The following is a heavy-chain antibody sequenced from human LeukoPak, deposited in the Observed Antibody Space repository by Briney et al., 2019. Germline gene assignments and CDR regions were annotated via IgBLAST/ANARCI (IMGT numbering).Heavy chain of an antibody. CDR1: GASIDSYY. D-gene: IGHD3-10*01. V-gene: IGHV4-59*01. CDR2: IYYSGTT. Sequence: SETLSLTCTISGASIDSYYWSWIRQPPGKGLEWIGYIYYSGTTNYNPSLKRRVTISVDTSKNQFSLKLSSVTAADTAVCYCARGKNPLELLPRIDYWGQGTLVTVSS. J-gene: IGHJ4*02. CDR3: ARGKNPLELLPRIDY.